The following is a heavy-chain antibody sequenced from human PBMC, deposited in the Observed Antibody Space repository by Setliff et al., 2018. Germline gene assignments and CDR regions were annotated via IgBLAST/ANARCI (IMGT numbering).Heavy chain of an antibody. CDR1: GFIFSNYA. Sequence: QTGGSLRLSCAASGFIFSNYAMSWVRQAPGKGLEWVCGMSGSGRYTHHADSVKGRFTTSRDNSKNTLFLQMNSLIFDDTAVYYCSKHPTALTTAGGDYWGQGTLVTAPQ. CDR2: MSGSGRYT. J-gene: IGHJ4*02. D-gene: IGHD4-17*01. CDR3: SKHPTALTTAGGDY. V-gene: IGHV3-23*01.